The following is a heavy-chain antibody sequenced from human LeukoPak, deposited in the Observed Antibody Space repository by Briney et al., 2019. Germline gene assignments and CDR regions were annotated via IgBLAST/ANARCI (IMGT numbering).Heavy chain of an antibody. CDR3: ARVARDSSGYYYFDY. Sequence: GGSLRLSCAASGFTFSSYWMSWVRQAPGEGLEWVANIKQDGSEKYYVDSVKGRLTISRDNAKNSLYLQMNSLRAEDTAVYYCARVARDSSGYYYFDYWGQGTLVTVSS. V-gene: IGHV3-7*01. CDR2: IKQDGSEK. CDR1: GFTFSSYW. D-gene: IGHD3-22*01. J-gene: IGHJ4*02.